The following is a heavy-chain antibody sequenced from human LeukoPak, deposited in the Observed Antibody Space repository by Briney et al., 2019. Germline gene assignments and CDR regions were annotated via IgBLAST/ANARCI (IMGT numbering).Heavy chain of an antibody. V-gene: IGHV3-30*03. D-gene: IGHD3-3*01. CDR3: ASYYDFWSGYSSIRY. J-gene: IGHJ4*02. CDR1: GFTFSSYG. Sequence: PGGSLRLSCAASGFTFSSYGMHWVRQAPGKGLEWVAVISYDGSNKYYADSVKGRFTISRDNAKNSLYLQMNSLRAEDTAVYYCASYYDFWSGYSSIRYWGQGTLVTVSS. CDR2: ISYDGSNK.